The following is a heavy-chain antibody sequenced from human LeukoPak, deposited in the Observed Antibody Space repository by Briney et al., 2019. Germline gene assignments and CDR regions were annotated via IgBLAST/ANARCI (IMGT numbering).Heavy chain of an antibody. CDR3: ARRLTQYDCFDP. V-gene: IGHV6-1*01. J-gene: IGHJ5*02. Sequence: SQTLSLTCAISGDSVSSNSVTWNWIRQSPSRGLEWLGRTYYRSTWYNDYAVSVRGRITVNPDATKNQFSLHLNSVTPEDTAVYYCARRLTQYDCFDPWGQGILVTVSS. CDR1: GDSVSSNSVT. CDR2: TYYRSTWYN. D-gene: IGHD2-2*01.